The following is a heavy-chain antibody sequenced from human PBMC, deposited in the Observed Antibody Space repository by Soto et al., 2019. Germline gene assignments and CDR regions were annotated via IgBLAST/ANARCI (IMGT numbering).Heavy chain of an antibody. V-gene: IGHV3-33*01. CDR1: GFDFSSHG. D-gene: IGHD3-16*01. CDR2: IWHDGSQK. CDR3: ARDDGLTLLRY. J-gene: IGHJ4*02. Sequence: QVQLVESGGGVVQPGRSLRLSCTVSGFDFSSHGYHWVRQAPGKGLEWVAVIWHDGSQKYYADSVKGRFTISRADAKATLYLQMTSLRAEDTALYHCARDDGLTLLRYWGQGALVTVSP.